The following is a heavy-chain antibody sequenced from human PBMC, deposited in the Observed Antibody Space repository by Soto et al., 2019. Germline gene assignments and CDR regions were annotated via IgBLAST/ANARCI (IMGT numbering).Heavy chain of an antibody. D-gene: IGHD3-22*01. CDR2: ISGGGVNT. CDR1: GFTFSNYA. V-gene: IGHV3-23*01. Sequence: EVQLLESGGGLVQPGGSLRLSCVASGFTFSNYAMNWVRQAPGKGLEWISAISGGGVNTYYADSVKGRIRVSRDNSKSTLYLHIDSLRAADTAVYYCAKDIAPNHYESSGDPVDFGGQGTKVTVSS. J-gene: IGHJ3*01. CDR3: AKDIAPNHYESSGDPVDF.